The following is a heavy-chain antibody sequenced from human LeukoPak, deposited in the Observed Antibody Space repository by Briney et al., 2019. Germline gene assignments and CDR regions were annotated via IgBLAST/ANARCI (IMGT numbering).Heavy chain of an antibody. Sequence: ASVKVSCKASGYTFTSYDINWVRQATGQGLEWMGWMNPNSGNTGYAQKFQGRVTITRNTSISTAYMELSSLRSEDTAVYYCVLLWFGEMGCFDYWGQGTLVTVSS. CDR2: MNPNSGNT. CDR3: VLLWFGEMGCFDY. CDR1: GYTFTSYD. J-gene: IGHJ4*02. V-gene: IGHV1-8*03. D-gene: IGHD3-10*01.